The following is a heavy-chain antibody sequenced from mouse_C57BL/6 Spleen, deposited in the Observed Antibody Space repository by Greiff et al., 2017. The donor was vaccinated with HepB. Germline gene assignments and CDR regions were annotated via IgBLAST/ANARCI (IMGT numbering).Heavy chain of an antibody. CDR3: ARPYSNYDWYFDV. V-gene: IGHV1-55*01. Sequence: QVQLQQPGAELVKPGASVKMSCKASGYTFTSYWITWVKQRPGQGLEWIGDIYPGSGSTNYNEKFKSKSTLTVDTSSSTAYMQLSSLTSEDSAVYYCARPYSNYDWYFDVWGTGTTVTVSS. CDR1: GYTFTSYW. D-gene: IGHD2-5*01. CDR2: IYPGSGST. J-gene: IGHJ1*03.